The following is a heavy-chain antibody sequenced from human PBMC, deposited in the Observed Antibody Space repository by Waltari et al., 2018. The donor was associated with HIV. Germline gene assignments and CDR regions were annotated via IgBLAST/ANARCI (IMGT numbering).Heavy chain of an antibody. J-gene: IGHJ5*02. CDR1: GLTFSSYS. CDR2: ISSSSSTI. CDR3: AGGLMTTSPT. V-gene: IGHV3-48*02. D-gene: IGHD4-17*01. Sequence: EVQLVESGGGLVQPGGSLRPSCAAAGLTFSSYSMNWVRQAPGKGLEWVSYISSSSSTIYYADSVKGRFTISRDNAKNSLYLQMNSLRDEDTAVYYCAGGLMTTSPTWGQGTLVTVSS.